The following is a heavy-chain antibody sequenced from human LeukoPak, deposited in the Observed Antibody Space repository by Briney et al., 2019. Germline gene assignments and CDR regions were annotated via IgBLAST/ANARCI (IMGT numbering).Heavy chain of an antibody. CDR2: FDPEDGET. CDR3: ATRPPGYGVPLGNYYYGMDV. Sequence: ASVKVSCKVSGYTLTELSMHWVRQAPGKGLEWMGGFDPEDGETIYAQKFQGRVTMTEDTSTDTAYMKLSSLRSEDTAVYYCATRPPGYGVPLGNYYYGMDVWGQGTTVTVSS. CDR1: GYTLTELS. V-gene: IGHV1-24*01. J-gene: IGHJ6*02. D-gene: IGHD4-17*01.